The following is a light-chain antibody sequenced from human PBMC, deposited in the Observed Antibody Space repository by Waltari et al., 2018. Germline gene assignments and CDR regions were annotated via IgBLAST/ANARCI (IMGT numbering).Light chain of an antibody. CDR3: HQSFSLPYT. CDR2: YAS. CDR1: QYIGRS. J-gene: IGKJ2*01. V-gene: IGKV6-21*01. Sequence: EIVLTQSPDFQSVAPKENVTITCRASQYIGRSLHWYQQKPDQSPRVLITYASQSLSVVPSRFGGSGFGTEFTLTINSLEAEDVATYYCHQSFSLPYTFGQGTKLEIK.